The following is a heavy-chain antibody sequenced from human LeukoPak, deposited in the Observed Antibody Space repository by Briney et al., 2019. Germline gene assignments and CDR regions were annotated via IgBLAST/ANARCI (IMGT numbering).Heavy chain of an antibody. V-gene: IGHV3-30*03. J-gene: IGHJ3*02. CDR1: GFTFSSYG. Sequence: PGGSLRLSCAASGFTFSSYGMHWVRQAPGKGLEWVAVISYDGSNKYYADSVKGRFTISRDKTKTTLYLQMNSLRAEDTAVYYCAALCGDDAFDIWCQGTMVTVFS. CDR3: AALCGDDAFDI. D-gene: IGHD4-17*01. CDR2: ISYDGSNK.